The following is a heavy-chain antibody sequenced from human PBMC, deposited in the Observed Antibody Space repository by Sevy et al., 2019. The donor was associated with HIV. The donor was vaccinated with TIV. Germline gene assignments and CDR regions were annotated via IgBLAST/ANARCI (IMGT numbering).Heavy chain of an antibody. CDR1: GGSISSGDYY. J-gene: IGHJ5*02. CDR2: IYYSGST. D-gene: IGHD3-10*01. V-gene: IGHV4-30-4*01. CDR3: ARGPVRGVIITGYWFDP. Sequence: LLQLRETLSLTCTVSGGSISSGDYYWSWIRQPPGKGLEWIGYIYYSGSTYYNPSLKSRVTISVDTSKNQFSLKLSSVTAADTAVYYCARGPVRGVIITGYWFDPWGQGTLVTVSS.